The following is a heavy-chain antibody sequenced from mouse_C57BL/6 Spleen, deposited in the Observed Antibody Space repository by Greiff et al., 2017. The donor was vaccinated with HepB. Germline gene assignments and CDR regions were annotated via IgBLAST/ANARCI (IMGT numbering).Heavy chain of an antibody. V-gene: IGHV1-55*01. Sequence: VQLQQPGAELVKPGASVKMSCKASGYTFTSYWITWVKQRPGQGLEWIGDIYPGSGSTNYNEKFKSKATLTVDTSSSTAYMQLSSLTSEDSAVYYCARGGYYYGSSYGWFAYWGQGTLVTVSA. CDR2: IYPGSGST. D-gene: IGHD1-1*01. CDR3: ARGGYYYGSSYGWFAY. CDR1: GYTFTSYW. J-gene: IGHJ3*01.